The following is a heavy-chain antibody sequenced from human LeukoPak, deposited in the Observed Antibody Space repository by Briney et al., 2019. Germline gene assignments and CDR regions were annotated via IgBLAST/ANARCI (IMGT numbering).Heavy chain of an antibody. CDR2: IPGSGDST. CDR1: GFTFSSYA. Sequence: GGSLRLSCAASGFTFSSYAMSWVRQAPGKGLEWVSAIPGSGDSTNYADSVKGRFTFSRDNFKDTLNLQINSLRADDTAVYYCVRAVHHNFYSDSSGYYGDAFDVWGQGTVVTVSS. D-gene: IGHD3-22*01. V-gene: IGHV3-23*01. J-gene: IGHJ3*01. CDR3: VRAVHHNFYSDSSGYYGDAFDV.